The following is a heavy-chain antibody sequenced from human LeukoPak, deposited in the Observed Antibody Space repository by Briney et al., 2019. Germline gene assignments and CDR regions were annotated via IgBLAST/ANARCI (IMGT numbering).Heavy chain of an antibody. CDR3: IVFGDSNH. V-gene: IGHV3-53*01. D-gene: IGHD4-17*01. J-gene: IGHJ5*02. CDR2: IHTSGDT. CDR1: GLTGSHNY. Sequence: GGSLRLSCAASGLTGSHNYVSWVRQAPGKGLEWVSAIHTSGDTCYADSVKGRITISRDTSKNTLYLQINSLRVEDTAVYYCIVFGDSNHWGQGTLVTVSS.